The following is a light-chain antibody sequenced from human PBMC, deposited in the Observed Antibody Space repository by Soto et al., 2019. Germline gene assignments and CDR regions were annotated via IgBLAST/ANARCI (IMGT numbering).Light chain of an antibody. V-gene: IGLV3-21*04. CDR1: NIGSKS. CDR3: QVWDSSSDHRYV. CDR2: YDS. J-gene: IGLJ1*01. Sequence: SYELTQPPSVSVAPGKTARITCGGNNIGSKSVHWYQQKPGQAPVLVIYYDSDRPSGIPERFSGSNSGNTATLTTSRVEAGDEADYYCQVWDSSSDHRYVFGTGTKLTVL.